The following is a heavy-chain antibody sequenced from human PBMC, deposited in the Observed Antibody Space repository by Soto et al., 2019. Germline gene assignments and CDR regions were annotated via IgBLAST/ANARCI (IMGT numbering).Heavy chain of an antibody. D-gene: IGHD5-18*01. CDR3: ARDQFRGYNYGSTDY. Sequence: VGSLRLSCAASGFTFSSYGMHWVRQAPGKGLEWVAVIWYDGSNKYYADSVKGRFTISRDNSKNTLYLQMNSLRAEDTAVYYCARDQFRGYNYGSTDYWGQGTLVTVSS. J-gene: IGHJ4*02. CDR2: IWYDGSNK. CDR1: GFTFSSYG. V-gene: IGHV3-33*01.